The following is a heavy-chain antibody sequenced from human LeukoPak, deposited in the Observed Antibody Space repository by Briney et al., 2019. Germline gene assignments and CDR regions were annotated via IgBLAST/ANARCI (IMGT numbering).Heavy chain of an antibody. CDR1: GGSFSGYY. V-gene: IGHV4-34*01. J-gene: IGHJ4*02. CDR3: ATRGYSYGPYFDY. CDR2: INHSGST. Sequence: SEALSLTRAVYGGSFSGYYWSWIRQPPGKGLEWIGEINHSGSTNYNPSLKSRVTISVDTSKNQFSLKLSSVTAADTAVYYCATRGYSYGPYFDYWGQGTLVTVSS. D-gene: IGHD5-18*01.